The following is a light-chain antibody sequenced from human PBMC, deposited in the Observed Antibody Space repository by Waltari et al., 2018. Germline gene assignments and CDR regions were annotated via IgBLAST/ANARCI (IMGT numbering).Light chain of an antibody. J-gene: IGKJ1*01. V-gene: IGKV3-20*01. CDR2: CAS. CDR1: QSISSNY. CDR3: QHYDNSPEWT. Sequence: DIVLTQSPGTLSLSPGERDTLYCRASQSISSNYLAWYQQKPGQTPRLLIYCASSRAAGIPGRFSGSGSGTDFTLTISRLEPEDFAVYYCQHYDNSPEWTFGQGTKVEIK.